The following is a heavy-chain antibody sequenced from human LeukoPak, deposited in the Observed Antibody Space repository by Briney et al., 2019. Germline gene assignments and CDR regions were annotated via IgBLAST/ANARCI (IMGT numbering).Heavy chain of an antibody. Sequence: GESLKISCKGSGYSFTSYWIGWVRQMPGKGLEWMGIIYPGDSDTKYSPSFQGQVAISADKSINTAYLQWSSLKASDTAIYYCARKQWPRDGTFDYWGQGTLVTVSS. J-gene: IGHJ4*02. CDR2: IYPGDSDT. CDR3: ARKQWPRDGTFDY. V-gene: IGHV5-51*01. CDR1: GYSFTSYW. D-gene: IGHD5-12*01.